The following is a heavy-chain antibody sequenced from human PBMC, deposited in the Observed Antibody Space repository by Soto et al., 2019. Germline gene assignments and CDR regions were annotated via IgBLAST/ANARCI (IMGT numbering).Heavy chain of an antibody. CDR2: ISYDGSNK. D-gene: IGHD1-26*01. CDR3: EKDISGASRFDP. CDR1: GFTFSSYG. Sequence: PGGSLRLSCAASGFTFSSYGMHWVRQAPGKGLEWVAVISYDGSNKYYADSVKGRFTISRDNSKNTLYLQMNSLRAEDTAVYYCEKDISGASRFDPCGQGTLVTVSS. J-gene: IGHJ5*02. V-gene: IGHV3-30*18.